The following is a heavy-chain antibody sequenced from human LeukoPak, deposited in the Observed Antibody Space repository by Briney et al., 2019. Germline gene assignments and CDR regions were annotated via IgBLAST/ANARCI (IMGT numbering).Heavy chain of an antibody. CDR2: ISGSGGST. J-gene: IGHJ5*02. CDR3: AKEDHRGSDPPWFDP. V-gene: IGHV3-23*01. D-gene: IGHD3-10*01. Sequence: GVLRLSCAASGFTFSSYAMSWVRQAPGKGLEWVSAISGSGGSTYYADSVRGRFTISRDNSKNTLYLQMNSLRAEDTAIYYCAKEDHRGSDPPWFDPWGQGTLVTVS. CDR1: GFTFSSYA.